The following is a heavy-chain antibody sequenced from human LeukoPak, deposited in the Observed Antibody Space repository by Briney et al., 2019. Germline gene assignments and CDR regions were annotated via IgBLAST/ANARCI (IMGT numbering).Heavy chain of an antibody. J-gene: IGHJ4*02. Sequence: PSQTLSLTCTVSGGSISSGSYYWSWIRQPAGKGLEWIGRIYTSGSTNYNPSLKSRVTISVDTSKNQFSLKLSSVTAADTAVYYCASVSGYDRDYWGQGTLVTVSS. V-gene: IGHV4-61*02. CDR2: IYTSGST. CDR3: ASVSGYDRDY. CDR1: GGSISSGSYY. D-gene: IGHD5-12*01.